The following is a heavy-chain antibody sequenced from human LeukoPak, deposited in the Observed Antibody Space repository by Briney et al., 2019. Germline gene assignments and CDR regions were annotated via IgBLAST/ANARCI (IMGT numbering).Heavy chain of an antibody. CDR1: GGSFSGYY. D-gene: IGHD3-3*01. V-gene: IGHV4-34*01. Sequence: PSETLSLTCAVYGGSFSGYYWSWIRQPPGTGLEWIGEINHSGSTNYNPSLKSRVTISVDTSKNQFSLKLSSVTAADTAVYYCARKGITIFGVVTYMDVWGKGTTVTVSS. CDR3: ARKGITIFGVVTYMDV. J-gene: IGHJ6*03. CDR2: INHSGST.